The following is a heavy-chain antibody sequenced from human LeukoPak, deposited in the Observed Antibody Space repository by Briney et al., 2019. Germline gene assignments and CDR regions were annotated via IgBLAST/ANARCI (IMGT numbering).Heavy chain of an antibody. J-gene: IGHJ5*02. CDR2: IYTSGST. CDR1: GGSISSGSYY. Sequence: SETLSLTCTVSGGSISSGSYYWSWIRQPAGKGLEWIGRIYTSGSTNYNPSLKSRVTISVDTSKNQFSLKLSSVTAGDTAVYYCARENYDFWSGYYFSPWGQGTLVTVSS. V-gene: IGHV4-61*02. CDR3: ARENYDFWSGYYFSP. D-gene: IGHD3-3*01.